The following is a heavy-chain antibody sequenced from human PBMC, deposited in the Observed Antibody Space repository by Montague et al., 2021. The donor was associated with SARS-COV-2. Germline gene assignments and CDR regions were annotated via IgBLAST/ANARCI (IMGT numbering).Heavy chain of an antibody. V-gene: IGHV3-30-3*01. CDR2: ISSDGASK. CDR1: GFTFSSYA. CDR3: ARVRVGATDYNYYYGLDV. D-gene: IGHD1-26*01. Sequence: SLRLSCAASGFTFSSYAMHWVRQAPGKGLEWVAAISSDGASKHYADSVKGRVTISRDKSKNTLYLQMNSLRADDTAVYYCARVRVGATDYNYYYGLDVWGQGTTVTVSS. J-gene: IGHJ6*02.